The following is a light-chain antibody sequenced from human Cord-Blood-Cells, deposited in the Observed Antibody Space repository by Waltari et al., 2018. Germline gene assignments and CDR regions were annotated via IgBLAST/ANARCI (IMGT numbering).Light chain of an antibody. V-gene: IGLV3-1*01. CDR1: NLGANY. CDR2: QDS. Sequence: SSELTQPPSVSVSPGQTASITCSGDNLGANYACWYQQKPGQSPVLVIYQDSKRPSGIPERFSGSNSGNTATLTISGTQAMDEADYYCQAWDSSTAIFGTGTKVTVL. J-gene: IGLJ1*01. CDR3: QAWDSSTAI.